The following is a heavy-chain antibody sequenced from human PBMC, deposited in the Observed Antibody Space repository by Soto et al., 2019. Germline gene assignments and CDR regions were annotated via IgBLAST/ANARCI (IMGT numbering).Heavy chain of an antibody. V-gene: IGHV1-18*01. CDR2: ISLYSDGT. Sequence: ASLKVSCKTSGYTFSNYGITWLRQAPGQPLEWLGWISLYSDGTNYAQKFQGRVSMTTDTSTPTDYMELRSLRSDDTAVYYCARVVPGAEAWFGPWGQGTLVTVSS. CDR3: ARVVPGAEAWFGP. CDR1: GYTFSNYG. D-gene: IGHD2-2*01. J-gene: IGHJ5*02.